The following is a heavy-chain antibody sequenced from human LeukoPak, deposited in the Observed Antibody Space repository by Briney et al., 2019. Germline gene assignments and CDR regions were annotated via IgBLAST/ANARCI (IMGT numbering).Heavy chain of an antibody. CDR1: GGTFSSYA. V-gene: IGHV1-69*13. Sequence: SVKVSCKASGGTFSSYAISWVRQAPGQGLEWMGGIIPIFGTANYAQKFQGRVTITADESTSTAYMELSSLRSEDTAVYYCARAYYYDSSVYYTPLREWGQGTLVTVSS. CDR2: IIPIFGTA. J-gene: IGHJ4*02. CDR3: ARAYYYDSSVYYTPLRE. D-gene: IGHD3-22*01.